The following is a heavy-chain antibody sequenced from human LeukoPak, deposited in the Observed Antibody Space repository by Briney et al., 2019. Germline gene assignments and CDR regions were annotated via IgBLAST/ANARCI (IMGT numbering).Heavy chain of an antibody. CDR3: ASVIWAGGFDT. CDR2: IKQDGSEI. Sequence: GGSLRLSCTASGFTFSTYWMSWVRQAQGKGLEWVANIKQDGSEIYYVDSVKGRFTISRDNAKNSLYLQMNNLRAEDTAVYYRASVIWAGGFDTWGQGTMVTVSS. D-gene: IGHD2-15*01. V-gene: IGHV3-7*01. J-gene: IGHJ3*02. CDR1: GFTFSTYW.